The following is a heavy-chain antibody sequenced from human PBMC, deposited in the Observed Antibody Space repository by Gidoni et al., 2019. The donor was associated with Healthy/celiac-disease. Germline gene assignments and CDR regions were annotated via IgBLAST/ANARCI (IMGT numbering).Heavy chain of an antibody. CDR1: GGSISSSSYY. D-gene: IGHD5-12*01. CDR3: ARSKRGYSGYGYYYYGMDV. J-gene: IGHJ6*02. Sequence: QLQLQESGPGLVKSSETLSLTCTVSGGSISSSSYYWGWIRQPPGKGLEWIGSIYYSGSTYYNPSLKSRVTISVDTSKNQFSLKLSSVTAADTAVYYCARSKRGYSGYGYYYYGMDVWGQGTTVTVSS. V-gene: IGHV4-39*01. CDR2: IYYSGST.